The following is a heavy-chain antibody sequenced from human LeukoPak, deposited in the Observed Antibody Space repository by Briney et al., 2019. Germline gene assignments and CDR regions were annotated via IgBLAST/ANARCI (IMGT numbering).Heavy chain of an antibody. CDR3: AGVFPGDRSSRYCSGGSCPSFDY. V-gene: IGHV1-2*02. CDR1: GYTFTGYY. J-gene: IGHJ4*02. D-gene: IGHD2-15*01. CDR2: INPNSGGT. Sequence: ASVRVSCKASGYTFTGYYMHWVRQAPGQGLEWMGWINPNSGGTNYAQKFQGRVTMTRDTSISTAYMELSRLRSDDTAVYYCAGVFPGDRSSRYCSGGSCPSFDYWGQGTLVTVSS.